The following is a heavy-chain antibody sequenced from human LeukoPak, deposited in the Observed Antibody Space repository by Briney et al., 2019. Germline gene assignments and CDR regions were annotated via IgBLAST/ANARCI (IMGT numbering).Heavy chain of an antibody. Sequence: SLRISCAASGFTFECYAMPWVPQSPGEGLGWGPGISWNSGSIGYADSVKGRFTISRDNAKNSLYLQMNSLRAEDTALYYCAKDVSYGGGFDYWGQGTLVTVSS. V-gene: IGHV3-9*01. CDR1: GFTFECYA. D-gene: IGHD2-21*01. CDR2: ISWNSGSI. J-gene: IGHJ4*02. CDR3: AKDVSYGGGFDY.